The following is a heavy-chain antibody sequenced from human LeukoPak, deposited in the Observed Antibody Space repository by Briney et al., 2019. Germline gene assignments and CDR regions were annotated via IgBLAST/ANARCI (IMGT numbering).Heavy chain of an antibody. D-gene: IGHD2-21*02. Sequence: SQTLSLTCAISGDSVSSNSAAWNWIRQSPSRGLEWLGRIFYRSKWYNDYTASAKSRISINPDTSKNQFSLQLNSVTPEDTAVYYCARDSVVTATGGFFDHWGQGTLVTVSS. V-gene: IGHV6-1*01. CDR2: IFYRSKWYN. J-gene: IGHJ4*02. CDR3: ARDSVVTATGGFFDH. CDR1: GDSVSSNSAA.